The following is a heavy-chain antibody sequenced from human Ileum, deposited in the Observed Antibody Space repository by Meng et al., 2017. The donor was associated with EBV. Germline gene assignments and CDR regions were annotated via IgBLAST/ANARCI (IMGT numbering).Heavy chain of an antibody. D-gene: IGHD2/OR15-2a*01. Sequence: QVRLREAGPGLVKPSGPLSLTCAVSGGSISSLNWWTWVRQPPGKALEWIGEIFHSGITNYNPSLKSRVTISVDKSKSQFSLKLSSVTAADTAVYYCAGKREYVNAWPFDYWGQGTLVTVSS. V-gene: IGHV4-4*02. CDR3: AGKREYVNAWPFDY. J-gene: IGHJ4*02. CDR1: GGSISSLNW. CDR2: IFHSGIT.